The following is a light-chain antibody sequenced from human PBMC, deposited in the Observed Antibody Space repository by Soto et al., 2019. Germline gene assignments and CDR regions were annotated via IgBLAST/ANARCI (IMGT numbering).Light chain of an antibody. CDR2: EVF. V-gene: IGLV2-14*01. CDR1: SNDVGAFDY. Sequence: QSALTQPASVSASPGQSISISCTRTSNDVGAFDYVSWYQQHPGKAPKLIIFEVFNRPSGVSTRFSGSKSGSTASLTISGLQAEDEADYFCSSYTTNNAHVFGGGTRVTVL. J-gene: IGLJ2*01. CDR3: SSYTTNNAHV.